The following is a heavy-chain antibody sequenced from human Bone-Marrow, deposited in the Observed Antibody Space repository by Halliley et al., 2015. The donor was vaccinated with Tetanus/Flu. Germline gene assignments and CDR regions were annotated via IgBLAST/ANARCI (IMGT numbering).Heavy chain of an antibody. V-gene: IGHV4-59*01. Sequence: GLVKPSETLSLTCTVSGGSISTYYWSWIRQAPGKGLEWIAYIHYTGSTSYNPSLRSQATISVDTSKNQFSLRLSSVTAADTAVYFCAREYSSFEYWGQGTLVTVSS. CDR3: AREYSSFEY. J-gene: IGHJ4*02. CDR2: IHYTGST. D-gene: IGHD6-13*01. CDR1: GGSISTYY.